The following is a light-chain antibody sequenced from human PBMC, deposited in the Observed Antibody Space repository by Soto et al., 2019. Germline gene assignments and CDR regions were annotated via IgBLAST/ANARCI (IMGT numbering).Light chain of an antibody. CDR1: QSISSY. CDR2: AAS. J-gene: IGKJ5*01. CDR3: QQSYSTPRT. Sequence: DIQMTQSPSSLSASLGDRVTITCRASQSISSYLNWYQQKPGKAPKLLIYAASSLQSGVPSRFSGSGSGTDFTLTISSLQPEDFATYYCQQSYSTPRTFGQGTRLETK. V-gene: IGKV1-39*01.